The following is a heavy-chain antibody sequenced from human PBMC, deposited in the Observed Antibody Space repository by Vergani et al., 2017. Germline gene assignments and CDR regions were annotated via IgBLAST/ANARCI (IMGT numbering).Heavy chain of an antibody. V-gene: IGHV1-69*02. CDR1: GGTFSSYT. J-gene: IGHJ4*02. CDR2: IIPILGIA. Sequence: QVQLVQSGAEVKKPGSSVKVSCKASGGTFSSYTISWVQQAPGQGLEWMGRIIPILGIANYAQKFQGRVTITADKSTSTAYMELSSLRSEDTAVYYCASTSRDGYNYYFDYWGQGTLVTVSS. CDR3: ASTSRDGYNYYFDY. D-gene: IGHD5-24*01.